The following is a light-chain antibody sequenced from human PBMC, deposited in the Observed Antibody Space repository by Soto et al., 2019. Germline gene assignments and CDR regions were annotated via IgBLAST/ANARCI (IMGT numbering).Light chain of an antibody. CDR1: QSISSY. CDR2: AAS. J-gene: IGKJ5*01. Sequence: DIQMTQSPSSLSASVGDRVTITCRASQSISSYLNWYQQKPGKAPKHLIYAASSLQSGVPARFSGRGSGRDFAVTISSMQPEDFVTYYCQRSYSTPLTFGQGTRLET. CDR3: QRSYSTPLT. V-gene: IGKV1-39*01.